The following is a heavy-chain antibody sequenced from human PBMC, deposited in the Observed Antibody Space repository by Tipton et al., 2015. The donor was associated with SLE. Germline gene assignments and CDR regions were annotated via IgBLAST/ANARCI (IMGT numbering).Heavy chain of an antibody. Sequence: TLSLTCTVSGGSISTTTYFWNWIRQPAGKGLEWIGRIYTSGSTNYNPSLKSRVTISVDTSKNQFSLKLSSVTAADTAVYYCARALWKGGDYWGQGTLVTVSS. D-gene: IGHD1-1*01. CDR1: GGSISTTTYF. V-gene: IGHV4-61*02. CDR3: ARALWKGGDY. CDR2: IYTSGST. J-gene: IGHJ4*02.